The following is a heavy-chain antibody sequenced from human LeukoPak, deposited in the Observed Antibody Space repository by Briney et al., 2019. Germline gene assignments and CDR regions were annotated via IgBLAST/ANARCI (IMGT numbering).Heavy chain of an antibody. CDR1: GFTFSSYA. Sequence: GASLRLSCAASGFTFSSYAMSWVRQAAGKGLEWVSAISGSGGSTYYEDSVKGRFTISRDNSKNTLYLQMNSLRAEDTAVYYCAKDRAAASDYWGQGTLVTVSS. CDR2: ISGSGGST. J-gene: IGHJ4*02. D-gene: IGHD6-13*01. V-gene: IGHV3-23*01. CDR3: AKDRAAASDY.